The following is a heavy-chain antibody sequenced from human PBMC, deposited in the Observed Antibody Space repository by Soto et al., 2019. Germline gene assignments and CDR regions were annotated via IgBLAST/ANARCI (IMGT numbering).Heavy chain of an antibody. V-gene: IGHV4-59*12. CDR3: ARDGFYDSSGYYDGGWFDP. J-gene: IGHJ5*02. D-gene: IGHD3-22*01. CDR1: GGSISSYY. Sequence: SETLSLTCTVSGGSISSYYWSWIRQPPGKGLEWIGNIYYSGSTYYNPSLKSRVTISVDTSKNQFSLKLSSVTAADTAVYYCARDGFYDSSGYYDGGWFDPWGQGTLVTVSS. CDR2: IYYSGST.